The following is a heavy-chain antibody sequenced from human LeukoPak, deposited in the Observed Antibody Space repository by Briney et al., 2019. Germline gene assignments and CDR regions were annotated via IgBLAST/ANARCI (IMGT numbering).Heavy chain of an antibody. CDR3: ARGLAYFDY. CDR1: GFIFNNHG. J-gene: IGHJ4*02. D-gene: IGHD6-6*01. Sequence: PGGSLRLSCVASGFIFNNHGMHWVRQAPGKGLEWVAVISYDGNNKYYADSVKGRFTISRDNSKNTLYLQMNSLRAEDTAVYYCARGLAYFDYWGQGTLVTVSS. V-gene: IGHV3-30*03. CDR2: ISYDGNNK.